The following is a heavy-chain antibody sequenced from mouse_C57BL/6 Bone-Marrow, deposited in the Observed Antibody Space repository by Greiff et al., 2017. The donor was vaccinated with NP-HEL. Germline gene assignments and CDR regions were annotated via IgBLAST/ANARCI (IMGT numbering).Heavy chain of an antibody. D-gene: IGHD2-12*01. CDR3: ARTPLLRGFYWYFDV. CDR1: GYTFTSYW. Sequence: QVQLQQPGAELVRPGTSVKLSCKASGYTFTSYWMHWVKQRPGQGLEWIGVIDPSDSYTNYNQKFKGKATLTVDTSSSTAYMQLSSLTSEDSAVYYGARTPLLRGFYWYFDVWGTGTTVTVSS. CDR2: IDPSDSYT. J-gene: IGHJ1*03. V-gene: IGHV1-59*01.